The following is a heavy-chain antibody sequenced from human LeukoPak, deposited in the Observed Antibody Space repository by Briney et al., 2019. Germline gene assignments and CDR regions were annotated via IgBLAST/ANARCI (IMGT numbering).Heavy chain of an antibody. V-gene: IGHV4-39*07. Sequence: GSLRLSCAASGFTFSSYAMSWVRQAPGKGLEWIGSIYYSGSTYYNPSLKSRVTISVDTSKNQFSLKLSSVTAADTAVYYCARVAGNPGYYYDSSGYYYNDAFDIWGQGTMVTVSS. CDR2: IYYSGST. CDR1: GFTFSSYA. D-gene: IGHD3-22*01. J-gene: IGHJ3*02. CDR3: ARVAGNPGYYYDSSGYYYNDAFDI.